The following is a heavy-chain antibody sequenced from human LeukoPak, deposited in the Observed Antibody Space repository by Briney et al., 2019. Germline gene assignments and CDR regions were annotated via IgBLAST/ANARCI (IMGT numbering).Heavy chain of an antibody. V-gene: IGHV1-2*02. CDR3: ARVGIRFLEWLSAHNWFDP. Sequence: ASVKVSCKASGYTFTSYDINWVRQAPGQGLEWMGWINPNSGGTNYAQKFQGRVTMTRDTSISTAYMELSRLRSDDTAVYYCARVGIRFLEWLSAHNWFDPWGQGTLVTVSS. D-gene: IGHD3-3*01. CDR2: INPNSGGT. CDR1: GYTFTSYD. J-gene: IGHJ5*02.